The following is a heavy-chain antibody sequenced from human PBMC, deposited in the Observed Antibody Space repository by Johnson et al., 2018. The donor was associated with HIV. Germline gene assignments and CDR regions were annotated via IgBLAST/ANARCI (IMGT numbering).Heavy chain of an antibody. CDR3: ARGPTPVFGNAFDI. CDR1: GFTFDDYA. Sequence: EVQLVESGGGLVQPGRSLRLSCAASGFTFDDYAMHWVRQAPGKCLEWVSGISWNSGSIGYADSVKGRFTISRDNSKNTLDLQMSSLRAEDTAVYYCARGPTPVFGNAFDIRGQGTMVTVSS. J-gene: IGHJ3*02. V-gene: IGHV3-9*01. D-gene: IGHD3-3*01. CDR2: ISWNSGSI.